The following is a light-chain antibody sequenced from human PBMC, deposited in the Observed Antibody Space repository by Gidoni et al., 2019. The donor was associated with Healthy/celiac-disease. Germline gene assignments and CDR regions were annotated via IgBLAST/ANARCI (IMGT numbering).Light chain of an antibody. V-gene: IGKV3-20*01. CDR3: QQYGSSPIT. J-gene: IGKJ5*01. CDR2: GAY. CDR1: QSVSSNY. Sequence: VLTQSLGTLSLSPGERASLSCRARQSVSSNYLAWYQQRPGQAPRLLNYGAYSRATGIPDRFSGSGSGTDFTLTITRQEPEDCAVYYCQQYGSSPITFXQXTRLEIK.